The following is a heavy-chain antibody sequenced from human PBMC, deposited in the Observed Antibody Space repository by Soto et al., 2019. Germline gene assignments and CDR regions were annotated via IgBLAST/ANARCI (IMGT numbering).Heavy chain of an antibody. J-gene: IGHJ4*02. CDR3: AKGDYTFHY. V-gene: IGHV1-69*12. D-gene: IGHD4-17*01. CDR2: IIPIFGTA. CDR1: GGTFSSYA. Sequence: QVQLVQSGAEVKKPGSSVKVSCKASGGTFSSYAISWVRQAPGQGLEWMGGIIPIFGTANYAQKFQGRVTITADESTSTASMELSSLRPAQWAVYPSAKGDYTFHYWGQGTLVTVSS.